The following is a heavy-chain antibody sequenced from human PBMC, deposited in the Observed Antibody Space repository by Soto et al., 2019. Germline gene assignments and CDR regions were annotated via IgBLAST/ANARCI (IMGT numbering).Heavy chain of an antibody. J-gene: IGHJ3*02. CDR2: ISSSSSYI. Sequence: EVQLVESGGGLVKPGGSLRLSCAASGFTFSSYSMNWVRQAPGKGLEWVSSISSSSSYIYYADSVKGRFTISRDNAKNSMYLQMDSLRAEDTDVYYCAILVNVLLRFGDTGACDIWGKGTMVTVSS. D-gene: IGHD3-10*01. V-gene: IGHV3-21*01. CDR3: AILVNVLLRFGDTGACDI. CDR1: GFTFSSYS.